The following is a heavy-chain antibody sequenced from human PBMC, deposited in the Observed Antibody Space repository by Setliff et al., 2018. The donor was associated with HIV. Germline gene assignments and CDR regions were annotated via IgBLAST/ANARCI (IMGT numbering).Heavy chain of an antibody. J-gene: IGHJ4*02. V-gene: IGHV4-39*01. CDR2: IYYNGNT. D-gene: IGHD3-3*01. CDR1: GGSIRSSSYY. Sequence: PSETLSLTCTDSGGSIRSSSYYWGWIRQPPGKGLEWIGSIYYNGNTYYNPSLKRRVTIHVDTSKNQFSLNLSSVTAADTAVYYCATHVLQFLEWLSHFDYWGQGTLGTVSS. CDR3: ATHVLQFLEWLSHFDY.